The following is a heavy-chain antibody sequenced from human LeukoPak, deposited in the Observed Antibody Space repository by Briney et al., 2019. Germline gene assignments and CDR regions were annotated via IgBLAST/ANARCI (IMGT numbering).Heavy chain of an antibody. Sequence: ASVKVSCKASGYTVTEYYIHWVRQAPGQRLEWMGWINPYSGGTKYAQKFQGRVTMTRDTSSSTAYMEISRLRSDDTAVYYCARREYVISGYRNDAFDIWGQGTMVTVSS. CDR1: GYTVTEYY. D-gene: IGHD3-22*01. CDR3: ARREYVISGYRNDAFDI. J-gene: IGHJ3*02. CDR2: INPYSGGT. V-gene: IGHV1-2*02.